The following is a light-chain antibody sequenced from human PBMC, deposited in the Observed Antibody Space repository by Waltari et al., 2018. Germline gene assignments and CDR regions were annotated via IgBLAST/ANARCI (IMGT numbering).Light chain of an antibody. V-gene: IGKV1-39*01. CDR2: AAS. CDR1: QSISTF. J-gene: IGKJ1*01. CDR3: QQSYSAPPWT. Sequence: DIQMTQSPSSLSASVGDRVTITCRASQSISTFLNWYQQKPGRAPNVLIYAASRLLSGVPSRFSGSGSGTDFTLTISSLQPEDFATYYCQQSYSAPPWTFGQGTKVEIK.